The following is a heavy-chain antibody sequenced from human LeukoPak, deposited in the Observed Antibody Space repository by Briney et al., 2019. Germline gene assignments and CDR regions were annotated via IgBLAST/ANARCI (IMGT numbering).Heavy chain of an antibody. V-gene: IGHV3-64*01. CDR2: ISSNGGST. J-gene: IGHJ4*02. Sequence: GGSLRLSCADSGFTFSSYAMHWVRQAPGKGLEYVSAISSNGGSTYYANSVKGRFTISRDNSKNTLYLQMGSLRAEDMAVYYCARDGRKATYYDFWSSTGYFDYWGQGTLVTVSS. CDR1: GFTFSSYA. D-gene: IGHD3-3*01. CDR3: ARDGRKATYYDFWSSTGYFDY.